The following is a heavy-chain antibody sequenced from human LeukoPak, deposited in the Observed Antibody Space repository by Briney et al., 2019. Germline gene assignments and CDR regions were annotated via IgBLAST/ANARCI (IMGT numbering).Heavy chain of an antibody. V-gene: IGHV4-59*01. CDR3: ARDLFSQTGNGIN. D-gene: IGHD1-1*01. J-gene: IGHJ4*02. Sequence: SETLSLTCTVSGGSISSYYWSWIRQPPGKGLEWIGYIYYSGSTNYNPSLKSRVTTSVDTSKNQFSLKLSSVTAADTAVYYCARDLFSQTGNGINWGQGTLVTVSS. CDR1: GGSISSYY. CDR2: IYYSGST.